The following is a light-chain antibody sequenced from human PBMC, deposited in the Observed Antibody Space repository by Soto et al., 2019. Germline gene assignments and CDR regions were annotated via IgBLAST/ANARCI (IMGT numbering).Light chain of an antibody. CDR2: GAS. Sequence: EIVLTQYPGTLSLSPWERATLSCRASQSVSSNLAWYQQKPGQAPRLLIYGASTRATGIPARFSGSGSGTEFTLTISSLQSEDFAVYYCQQFNNWPRTFGQGTKVDI. CDR3: QQFNNWPRT. J-gene: IGKJ1*01. CDR1: QSVSSN. V-gene: IGKV3-15*01.